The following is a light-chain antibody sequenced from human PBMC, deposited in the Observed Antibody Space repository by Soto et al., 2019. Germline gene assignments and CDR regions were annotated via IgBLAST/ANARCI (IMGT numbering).Light chain of an antibody. CDR1: QSMGSN. CDR2: GAS. J-gene: IGKJ1*01. Sequence: DIVMTQSPATMSVSPGERATLSCRASQSMGSNVAWYQQKPGQAPRLLIYGASTRAAGIPARFSGSGSGTEFALTISGLQADDLAVYYCHQYHMWPSWTFGQGTKVDIK. V-gene: IGKV3-15*01. CDR3: HQYHMWPSWT.